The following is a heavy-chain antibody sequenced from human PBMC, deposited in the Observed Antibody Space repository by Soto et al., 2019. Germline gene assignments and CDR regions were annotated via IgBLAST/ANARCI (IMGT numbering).Heavy chain of an antibody. CDR2: ISYSGST. V-gene: IGHV4-39*01. CDR3: AARAGYYYGMDV. CDR1: GGSISSSSYY. J-gene: IGHJ6*02. Sequence: SETLSLTCTVSGGSISSSSYYWGWIRQPPGKGLEWIGSISYSGSTYYNPSLKSRVTISVDTSKNQFSLKLTSVTAAGTAVYYCAARAGYYYGMDVWGQGTTVTVSS.